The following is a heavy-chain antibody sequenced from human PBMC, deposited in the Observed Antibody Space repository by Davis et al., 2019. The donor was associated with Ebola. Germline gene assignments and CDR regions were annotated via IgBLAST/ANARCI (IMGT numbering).Heavy chain of an antibody. D-gene: IGHD5-18*01. CDR1: GYTFTSYG. CDR3: GRDKKWLPPRGPDY. CDR2: ISAYEGIP. J-gene: IGHJ4*02. V-gene: IGHV1-18*04. Sequence: ASVKVSCKASGYTFTSYGITWVRQAPGQGLEWMGWISAYEGIPSYAPKFQGRATMTRDTSTSTAYMELRSLRSDDTAVYYCGRDKKWLPPRGPDYWGQGTLVTVSS.